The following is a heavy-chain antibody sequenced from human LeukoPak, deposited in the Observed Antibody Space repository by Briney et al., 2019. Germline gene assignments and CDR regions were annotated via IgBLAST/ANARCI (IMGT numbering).Heavy chain of an antibody. CDR2: IYYSGST. CDR3: ASLTLVVPAAMDY. CDR1: GGSISSSSYY. Sequence: SETLSLTCTVSGGSISSSSYYWGWIRQPPGKGLEWIGSIYYSGSTYYNPSLKSRVTISVDTSKNQFSLKLSSVTAAATAVYYCASLTLVVPAAMDYWGQGTLVTVSS. J-gene: IGHJ4*02. D-gene: IGHD2-2*01. V-gene: IGHV4-39*07.